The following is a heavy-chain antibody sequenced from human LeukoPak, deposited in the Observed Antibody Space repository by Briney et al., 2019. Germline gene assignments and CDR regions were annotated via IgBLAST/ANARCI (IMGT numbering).Heavy chain of an antibody. D-gene: IGHD6-13*01. CDR3: ARDFSIAAAGTNDY. Sequence: GGFLRLSCAASGFTFSSYSMSWVRQAPGKGLQWVSSIISSSSYIYYADSVKGRFTISRDNAKNSLYLQMNSLRAEDTAVYYCARDFSIAAAGTNDYWGQGTLVTVSS. CDR1: GFTFSSYS. V-gene: IGHV3-21*01. J-gene: IGHJ4*02. CDR2: IISSSSYI.